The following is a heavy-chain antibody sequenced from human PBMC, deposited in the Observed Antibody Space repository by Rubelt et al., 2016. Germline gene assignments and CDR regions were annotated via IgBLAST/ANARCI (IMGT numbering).Heavy chain of an antibody. V-gene: IGHV4-38-2*02. J-gene: IGHJ5*02. Sequence: QVQLQESGPGLVKPSETLSLTCTVSGYSISSGYYWGWIRQPPGKGLEWIGSIYHSGSTYYNPSLKSRVTISVDTAKNQFSLKLSSVTAADTAVYYCARNSRYFDWAENWFDPWGQGTLVTVSS. D-gene: IGHD3-9*01. CDR2: IYHSGST. CDR1: GYSISSGYY. CDR3: ARNSRYFDWAENWFDP.